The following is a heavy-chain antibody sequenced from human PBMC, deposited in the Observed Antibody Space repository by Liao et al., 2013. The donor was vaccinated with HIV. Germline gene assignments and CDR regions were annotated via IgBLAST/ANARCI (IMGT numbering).Heavy chain of an antibody. CDR2: IYTGMSTTGTT. CDR3: ARVGVGRYFGWFDP. CDR1: GDLIRRDNYY. V-gene: IGHV4-61*02. Sequence: QVRLQESGPGLVKPSQTLSLTCTVSGDLIRRDNYYWTWIRQPAGRGLEWIGHIYTGMSTTGTTNYNPSLKSRITISVDRSKNQFSLRLNSVTAADTAVYYCARVGVGRYFGWFDPWGQGTLVTVSS. D-gene: IGHD1-26*01. J-gene: IGHJ5*02.